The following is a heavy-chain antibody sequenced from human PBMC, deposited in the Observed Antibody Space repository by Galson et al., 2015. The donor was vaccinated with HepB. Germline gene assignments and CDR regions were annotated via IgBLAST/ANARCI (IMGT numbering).Heavy chain of an antibody. CDR2: IYYSGST. Sequence: TLSLTCTVSGGSISSGGYYWSWIRQHPGTGLEWIGYIYYSGSTYYNPSLKSRVIISVDTSKNQFSLKLSSVTAADTAVYYCVVYYDGSGFGYGCLDPWGQGTLVTVSS. CDR3: VVYYDGSGFGYGCLDP. V-gene: IGHV4-31*03. CDR1: GGSISSGGYY. D-gene: IGHD3-22*01. J-gene: IGHJ5*02.